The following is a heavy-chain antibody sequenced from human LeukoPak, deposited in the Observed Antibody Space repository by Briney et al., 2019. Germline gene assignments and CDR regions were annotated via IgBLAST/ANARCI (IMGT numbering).Heavy chain of an antibody. J-gene: IGHJ4*02. CDR1: GFTFSSYG. D-gene: IGHD6-13*01. CDR3: ARGYSSTFPLDY. V-gene: IGHV3-33*01. Sequence: PGRSLRLSCAASGFTFSSYGMHWVRQAPGKGLEWVAVIWYDGSNKYYADSVKGRFTISRDNSKNTLYLQMNSLRAEDTAVYYCARGYSSTFPLDYWGQGTLVTVSS. CDR2: IWYDGSNK.